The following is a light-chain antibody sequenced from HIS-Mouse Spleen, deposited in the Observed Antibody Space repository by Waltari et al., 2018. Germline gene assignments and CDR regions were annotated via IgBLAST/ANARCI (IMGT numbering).Light chain of an antibody. CDR2: GAS. CDR3: QQYNNWPWT. J-gene: IGKJ1*01. V-gene: IGKV3-15*01. Sequence: EIVMTQSPATPSVPPGERATLCCRASQSVSSNLAWYQQKPGQAPRLLIYGASTRATGIPARFSGSGSGTEFTLTISSMQSEDFAVYYCQQYNNWPWTFGQGTKVEIK. CDR1: QSVSSN.